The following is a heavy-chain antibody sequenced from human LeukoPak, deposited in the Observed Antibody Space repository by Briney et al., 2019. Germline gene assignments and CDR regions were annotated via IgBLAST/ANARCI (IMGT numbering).Heavy chain of an antibody. CDR2: IYYSGST. V-gene: IGHV4-31*03. D-gene: IGHD3-9*01. CDR3: ARLNYDISPGPDY. Sequence: SETLSLTCTVSGGSISSGGYYWSWIRQHPGKGLEWIGYIYYSGSTYYNPSLKSRVTISVDTSKNQFSLKLSSVTAADTAVYYCARLNYDISPGPDYWGQGTLVTVSS. CDR1: GGSISSGGYY. J-gene: IGHJ4*02.